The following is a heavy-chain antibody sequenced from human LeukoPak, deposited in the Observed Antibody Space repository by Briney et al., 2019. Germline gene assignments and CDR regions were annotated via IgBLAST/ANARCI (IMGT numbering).Heavy chain of an antibody. J-gene: IGHJ6*02. CDR1: GGTFSSYA. CDR3: ASQSSGYALDV. V-gene: IGHV1-69*13. D-gene: IGHD3-10*01. Sequence: ASVKVSCKASGGTFSSYAISWVQQAPGQGLEWMGGIIPIFGTANYAQKFQGRVTITADESTSTAYMELSSLRSDDTAVYYCASQSSGYALDVWGQGTTVTVSS. CDR2: IIPIFGTA.